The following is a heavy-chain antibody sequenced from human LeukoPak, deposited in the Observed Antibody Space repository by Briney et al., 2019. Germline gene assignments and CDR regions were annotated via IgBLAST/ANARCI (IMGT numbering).Heavy chain of an antibody. D-gene: IGHD3-22*01. V-gene: IGHV4-59*01. CDR1: GGSISNYY. J-gene: IGHJ4*02. CDR2: IYYSGST. Sequence: SETLSLTCTVSGGSISNYYWSWIRQPPGKGLEWIGDIYYSGSTNYNPSLKSRVTMSVDTSKKQLSLNLRSVTAADTAVYYCARLRDSTGYHFDYWGQGTLVTVPS. CDR3: ARLRDSTGYHFDY.